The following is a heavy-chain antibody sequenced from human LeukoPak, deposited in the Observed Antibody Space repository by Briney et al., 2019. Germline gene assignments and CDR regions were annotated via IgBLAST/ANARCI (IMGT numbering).Heavy chain of an antibody. D-gene: IGHD2/OR15-2a*01. J-gene: IGHJ4*02. V-gene: IGHV4-61*02. CDR3: ARDRSEYCHGYEFGY. CDR2: ISDIELT. Sequence: PSETLSHACTVSRGPNCSGIYYWSWIRKPAGKVLEFIERISDIELTHYNPSLINQVTLSIDTSKNQFSLRLTSVTAADTAVYYCARDRSEYCHGYEFGYWGQGPRVSVSS. CDR1: RGPNCSGIYY.